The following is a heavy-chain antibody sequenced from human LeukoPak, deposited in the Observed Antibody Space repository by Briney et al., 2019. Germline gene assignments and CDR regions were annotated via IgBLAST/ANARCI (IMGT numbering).Heavy chain of an antibody. CDR2: IRVYNGNT. Sequence: ASVTVSCTASGNTVTSYGISWVRQAPGQGLEWMGWIRVYNGNTNYAQKLQGRVTMTTDTSTTTAYMELRSLRSDDTAVYYCARVFANGDPDYWGQGTLVTVSS. J-gene: IGHJ4*02. D-gene: IGHD4-17*01. CDR3: ARVFANGDPDY. V-gene: IGHV1-18*01. CDR1: GNTVTSYG.